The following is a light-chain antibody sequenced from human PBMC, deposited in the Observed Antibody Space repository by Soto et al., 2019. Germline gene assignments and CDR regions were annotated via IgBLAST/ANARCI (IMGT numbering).Light chain of an antibody. J-gene: IGLJ2*01. V-gene: IGLV2-14*01. CDR1: SSDVGGYNY. Sequence: QSALTQPASVSGSPGQSITISCTGTSSDVGGYNYVSWYQQHPGKAPKLMIYDVSNRPSGVSNRFSGSKSGNTASLTISGLRAEDEADYYFSSYTSSSTPVVFGGGTKLTVL. CDR2: DVS. CDR3: SSYTSSSTPVV.